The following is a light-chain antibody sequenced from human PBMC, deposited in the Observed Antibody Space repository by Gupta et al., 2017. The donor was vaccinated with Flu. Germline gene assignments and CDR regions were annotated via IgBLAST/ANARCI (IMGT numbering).Light chain of an antibody. V-gene: IGKV3-20*01. Sequence: AIFASRVSQGANGVHLAWYQQKFGQAPRLLIFGASGRAAGIPGRFGSVRSSADFTLTISSMGPVDVALYFCQLCDNICGEFTFGQGTKV. CDR2: GAS. CDR3: QLCDNICGEFT. J-gene: IGKJ1*01. CDR1: QGANGVH.